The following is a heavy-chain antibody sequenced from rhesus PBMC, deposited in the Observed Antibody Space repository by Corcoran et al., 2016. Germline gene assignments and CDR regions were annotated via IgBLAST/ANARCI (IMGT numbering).Heavy chain of an antibody. Sequence: QVQLVQSGAEVKKPGSSVKVSCKASGYTFTDYHMHWVRQAPRQGLEWMGWINPYNGNTKYAQKFQGRVTMTRDTATSTACMELSSLRSEDTAVYYCAREGVYTVTMCDYRGQGVLVTVS. CDR2: INPYNGNT. J-gene: IGHJ4*01. V-gene: IGHV1S2*01. CDR3: AREGVYTVTMCDY. D-gene: IGHD4-23*01. CDR1: GYTFTDYH.